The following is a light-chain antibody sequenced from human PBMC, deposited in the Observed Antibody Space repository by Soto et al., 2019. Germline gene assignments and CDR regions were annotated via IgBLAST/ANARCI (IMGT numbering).Light chain of an antibody. CDR2: AAS. CDR1: QSISSY. CDR3: QQRYITPRT. V-gene: IGKV1-39*01. J-gene: IGKJ2*01. Sequence: DIQMTQSPSSLSASVGDRVTITCRSSQSISSYLNWYQQKPGKAPKLLIYAASSLQSGVPSRFSGSGSGTDFTLTISSLQPEDFATYYCQQRYITPRTFGQGTKLEIK.